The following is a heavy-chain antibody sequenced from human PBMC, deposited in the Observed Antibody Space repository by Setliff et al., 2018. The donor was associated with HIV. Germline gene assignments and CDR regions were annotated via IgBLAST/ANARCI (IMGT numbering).Heavy chain of an antibody. D-gene: IGHD3-3*01. Sequence: PSETLSLTCAVYGGSFSDYYWNWIRQPPGKGLEWIGEINHSGRTKYSPSLRSRVSISVDTSKNQFSLKLSSVAAGDTAVYYCARSIVPVASGYYYFEYWGQGTLVTVSS. J-gene: IGHJ4*02. CDR1: GGSFSDYY. CDR3: ARSIVPVASGYYYFEY. V-gene: IGHV4-34*01. CDR2: INHSGRT.